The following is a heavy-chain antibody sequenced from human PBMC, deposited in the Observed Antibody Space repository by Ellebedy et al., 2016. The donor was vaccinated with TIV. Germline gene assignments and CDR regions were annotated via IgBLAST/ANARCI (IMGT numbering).Heavy chain of an antibody. J-gene: IGHJ4*02. V-gene: IGHV3-74*01. CDR1: GFSFSWHW. CDR2: INNDGTAT. CDR3: SINSAMDY. Sequence: GESLKISXAASGFSFSWHWMHWVRQAPGKGLVWVSRINNDGTATTYADSVKGRFTISRDNTKNTLYLQMNSLRAEDTAVYYCSINSAMDYWGQGTLVTVSS. D-gene: IGHD5-18*01.